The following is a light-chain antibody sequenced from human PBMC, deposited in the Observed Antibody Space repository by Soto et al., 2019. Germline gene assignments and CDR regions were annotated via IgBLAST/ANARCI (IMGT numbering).Light chain of an antibody. CDR2: AVS. CDR1: SSDVGRYNF. Sequence: QSALTQPASVSGSSGRSITISCTGTSSDVGRYNFVSWYQQHPGNSPKLLIYAVSDRPSGVSTRFSGSKSGNTASLAISGLQAEDEALYYCSSFSSSSTQVFGTGTKLTVL. CDR3: SSFSSSSTQV. J-gene: IGLJ1*01. V-gene: IGLV2-14*03.